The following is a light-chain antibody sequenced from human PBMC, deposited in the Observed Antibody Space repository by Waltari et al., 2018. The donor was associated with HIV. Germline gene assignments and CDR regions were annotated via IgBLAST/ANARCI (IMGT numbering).Light chain of an antibody. CDR3: QQYYSTPRT. CDR1: QNILHKSHDWSY. CDR2: GAS. V-gene: IGKV4-1*01. J-gene: IGKJ1*01. Sequence: IVMTQSPDSLAASPGERVTINCESSQNILHKSHDWSYLAWYQEKPGQPPKLLIHGASARESGVPDRFSGGGSGTYFTLSISNLQAEDVAVYYCQQYYSTPRTFGQGTKVELK.